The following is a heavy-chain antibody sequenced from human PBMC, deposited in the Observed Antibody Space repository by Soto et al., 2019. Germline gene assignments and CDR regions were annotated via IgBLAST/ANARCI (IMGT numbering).Heavy chain of an antibody. J-gene: IGHJ4*02. Sequence: EVQLVDSGGGLVQPGGSLRLSCAAYGFTCTSYWIHWVSQSPGEGLVWLSRIKGHWSTTNYAHSVKGRFTISRDNAKNTVFLKITSLRDEDTAVYYCERGAFGAYYLDYWGQGTLVTVSS. CDR1: GFTCTSYW. CDR3: ERGAFGAYYLDY. CDR2: IKGHWSTT. D-gene: IGHD3-3*01. V-gene: IGHV3-74*01.